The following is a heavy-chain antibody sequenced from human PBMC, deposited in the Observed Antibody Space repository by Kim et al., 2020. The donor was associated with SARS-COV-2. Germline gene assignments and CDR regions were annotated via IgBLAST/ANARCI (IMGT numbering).Heavy chain of an antibody. Sequence: GSTYYADSVKGRFTISRDNSKNSLYLQMNSLRTEDTALYYCAKEVSGPDYWGQGTLVTVSS. CDR3: AKEVSGPDY. V-gene: IGHV3-43*01. J-gene: IGHJ4*02. D-gene: IGHD1-20*01. CDR2: GST.